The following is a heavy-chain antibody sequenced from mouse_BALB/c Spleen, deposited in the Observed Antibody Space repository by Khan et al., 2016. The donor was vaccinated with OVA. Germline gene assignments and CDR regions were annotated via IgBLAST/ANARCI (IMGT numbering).Heavy chain of an antibody. J-gene: IGHJ2*01. D-gene: IGHD2-1*01. CDR3: TRNGFGNYGRWDY. CDR2: IYPGHSDT. CDR1: GYTFTSYW. V-gene: IGHV1-5*01. Sequence: VQLKESGTVLARPGASVKMSCKASGYTFTSYWMPWVKQRPGQGLEWIGAIYPGHSDTNYNHKFKGQAKLTAVTSTSTASLDLNSLTNEDSAVYYCTRNGFGNYGRWDYWSQGTTLTVSS.